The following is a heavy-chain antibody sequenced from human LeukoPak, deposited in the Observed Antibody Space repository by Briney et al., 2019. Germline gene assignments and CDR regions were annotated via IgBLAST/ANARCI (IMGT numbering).Heavy chain of an antibody. CDR3: VKAAGSWYGYFDY. J-gene: IGHJ4*02. CDR2: ISNSGGNT. D-gene: IGHD6-13*01. Sequence: QPGGSLRLSCSASGFTFSNYAIHWLRQAPGKGLEYVSTISNSGGNTNYADSVKGRFTISRDNSKNTVYLQMSSLRAEDTAVYYCVKAAGSWYGYFDYWGQGTLVTVSS. V-gene: IGHV3-64D*06. CDR1: GFTFSNYA.